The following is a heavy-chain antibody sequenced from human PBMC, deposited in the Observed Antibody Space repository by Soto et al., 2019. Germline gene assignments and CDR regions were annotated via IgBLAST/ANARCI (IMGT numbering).Heavy chain of an antibody. D-gene: IGHD6-13*01. CDR3: ARGSGSSSWIDYYYYGMDV. CDR2: IYHSGST. CDR1: GCSIKSCYW. V-gene: IGHV4-4*02. J-gene: IGHJ6*02. Sequence: SGTLSPNLAFFGCSIKSCYWWGWVRQPPGKGLEWIGEIYHSGSTNYNPSLKSRVTISVDKSKNQFSLKLSSVTAADTAVYYCARGSGSSSWIDYYYYGMDVWGQGTTVS.